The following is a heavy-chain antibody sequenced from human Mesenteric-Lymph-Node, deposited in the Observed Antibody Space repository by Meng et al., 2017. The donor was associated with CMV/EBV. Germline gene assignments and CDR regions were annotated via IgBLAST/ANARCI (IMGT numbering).Heavy chain of an antibody. V-gene: IGHV4-34*01. CDR2: INHSGST. D-gene: IGHD6-6*01. CDR1: GGSFSGYY. Sequence: GSLRLSCAVYGGSFSGYYWSWIRQPPGKGLEWIGEINHSGSTNYNPSLKSRVTISVDTSKNQFSLKLSSVTAADTAVYYCSRGGLEGFDYWGQGTLVTVSS. CDR3: SRGGLEGFDY. J-gene: IGHJ4*02.